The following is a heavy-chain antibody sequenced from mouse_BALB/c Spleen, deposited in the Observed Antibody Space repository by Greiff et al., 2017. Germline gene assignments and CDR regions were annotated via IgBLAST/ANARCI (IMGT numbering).Heavy chain of an antibody. CDR3: ASQGTYGNYYAMDY. CDR1: GYTFTSYW. Sequence: QVQLKESGAELARPGASVKLSCKASGYTFTSYWMQWVKQRPGQGLEWIGAIYPGDGDTRYTQKFKGKATLTADKSSSTAYMQLSSLASEDSAVYYCASQGTYGNYYAMDYWGQGTSVTVSS. CDR2: IYPGDGDT. D-gene: IGHD2-1*01. V-gene: IGHV1-87*01. J-gene: IGHJ4*01.